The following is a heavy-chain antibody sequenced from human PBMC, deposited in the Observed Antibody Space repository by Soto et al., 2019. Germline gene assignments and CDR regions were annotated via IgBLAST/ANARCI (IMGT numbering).Heavy chain of an antibody. Sequence: GGSLRLSCAASGFTFSSYGMHWVRQAPGKGLEWVAVISYDGSNKYYADSVKGRFTISRDNSKNTLYLQMNSLRAEDTAVYYCAKDNAAYYGMDVWGQGTTVTVSS. CDR1: GFTFSSYG. CDR2: ISYDGSNK. J-gene: IGHJ6*02. CDR3: AKDNAAYYGMDV. D-gene: IGHD2-8*01. V-gene: IGHV3-30*18.